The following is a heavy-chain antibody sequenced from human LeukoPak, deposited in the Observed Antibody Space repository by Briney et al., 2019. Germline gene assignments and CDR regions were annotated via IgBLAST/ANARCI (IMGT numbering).Heavy chain of an antibody. Sequence: GGSLRLSCAASGFTPSSYGMHWVRQGPGKGLEWVAFIRYDGSNKYYADSVKGRFTISRDNSKNTLYLQMNSLRAEDTAVYYCAKDPTPGRSGSYYGYWGQGTLVTVSS. D-gene: IGHD1-26*01. J-gene: IGHJ4*02. CDR1: GFTPSSYG. CDR3: AKDPTPGRSGSYYGY. V-gene: IGHV3-30*02. CDR2: IRYDGSNK.